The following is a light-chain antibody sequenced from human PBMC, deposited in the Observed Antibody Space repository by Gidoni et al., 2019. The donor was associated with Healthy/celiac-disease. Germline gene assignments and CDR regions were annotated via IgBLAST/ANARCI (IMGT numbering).Light chain of an antibody. V-gene: IGLV2-23*02. CDR3: CSYAGNYV. CDR1: SSDVGSYNL. J-gene: IGLJ1*01. CDR2: EVS. Sequence: QSALTQPASVSGSPGQSITISCTGTSSDVGSYNLVSWYQQHPGKAPKLMIYEVSTRPSGVSNRFSGSKSGNTASLTISGLQAEDEADYYCCSYAGNYVFGTGTKVTVL.